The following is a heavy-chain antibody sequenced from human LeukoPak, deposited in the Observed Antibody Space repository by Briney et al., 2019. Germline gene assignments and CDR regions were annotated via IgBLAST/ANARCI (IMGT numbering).Heavy chain of an antibody. CDR2: IIPIFGTA. CDR1: GGTFSSYA. Sequence: SVKVSCKASGGTFSSYAISWVRQAPGQGLEWMGGIIPIFGTANYAQKFQGRVTITADESTSTAYMELSSLRSEDTAVYYFARDRERAPTNALNTWGKGPRSPSLQ. J-gene: IGHJ3*02. CDR3: ARDRERAPTNALNT. V-gene: IGHV1-69*13.